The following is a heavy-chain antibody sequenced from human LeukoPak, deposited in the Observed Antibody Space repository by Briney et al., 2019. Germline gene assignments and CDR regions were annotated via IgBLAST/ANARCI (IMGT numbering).Heavy chain of an antibody. J-gene: IGHJ4*02. V-gene: IGHV3-74*01. CDR2: INSDGSSI. D-gene: IGHD5-12*01. CDR1: GFTFSSYW. Sequence: GGSLRLSCAASGFTFSSYWMHWVRKAQGKGLVWVSRINSDGSSIGYADSVKGRFTISRDNAKNTLYLRMSSLRAEDTAVYYCARDLVLYSGYDYGSDYWGQGTLVTVSS. CDR3: ARDLVLYSGYDYGSDY.